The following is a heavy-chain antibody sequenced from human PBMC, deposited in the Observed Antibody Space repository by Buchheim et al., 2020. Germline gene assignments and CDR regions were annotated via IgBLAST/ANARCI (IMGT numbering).Heavy chain of an antibody. Sequence: QVQLQQWGAGLLKPSETLSLTCAVYGGSFSGYYWSWIRQPPGKGLEWIGEINHSGSTNYNPSLKSRVTISVDTSKNQFYLKLSSVTAADTAVYYCAREWFPIGWFDPWGQGTL. CDR2: INHSGST. V-gene: IGHV4-34*01. CDR1: GGSFSGYY. D-gene: IGHD3-22*01. CDR3: AREWFPIGWFDP. J-gene: IGHJ5*02.